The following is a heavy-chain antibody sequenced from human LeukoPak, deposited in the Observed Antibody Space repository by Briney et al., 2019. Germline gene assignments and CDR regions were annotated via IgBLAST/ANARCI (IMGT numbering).Heavy chain of an antibody. J-gene: IGHJ4*02. D-gene: IGHD6-13*01. CDR2: ISSSGSTI. Sequence: QTGGSLRLSCAASEFSVGSNYMTWVRQAPGKGLEWVSYISSSGSTIYYADSVKGRFTISRDNAKNSLYLQMNSLRAEDTAVYYCARDWPGIANFFDYWGQGTLVTVSS. CDR3: ARDWPGIANFFDY. V-gene: IGHV3-48*03. CDR1: EFSVGSNY.